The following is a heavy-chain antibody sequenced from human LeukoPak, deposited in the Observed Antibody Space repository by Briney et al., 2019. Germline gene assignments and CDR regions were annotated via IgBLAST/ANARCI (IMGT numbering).Heavy chain of an antibody. D-gene: IGHD1-26*01. CDR1: GGSISSGDYY. Sequence: SETLSLTCTVSGGSISSGDYYWSWIRQHPGKGLEWIGYIYYSGSTYYNPSLKSRVTISVDTSKNQFSLNLSSVTAADTALYHCARDLTDSGSYYADYWGQGTLVTVSS. CDR2: IYYSGST. J-gene: IGHJ4*02. V-gene: IGHV4-31*03. CDR3: ARDLTDSGSYYADY.